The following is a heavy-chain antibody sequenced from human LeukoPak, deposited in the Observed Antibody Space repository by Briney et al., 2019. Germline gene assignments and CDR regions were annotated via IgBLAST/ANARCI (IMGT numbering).Heavy chain of an antibody. CDR3: ARHDSSGYYYVY. Sequence: SETLSLTYAVYGGSFSGYYWSWIRQPPGKGLEWIGEINHSGSTNYNPSLKSRVTISVDTSKNQFSLKLSSVTAADTAVYYCARHDSSGYYYVYWGQGTLVTVSS. D-gene: IGHD3-22*01. J-gene: IGHJ4*02. CDR2: INHSGST. CDR1: GGSFSGYY. V-gene: IGHV4-34*01.